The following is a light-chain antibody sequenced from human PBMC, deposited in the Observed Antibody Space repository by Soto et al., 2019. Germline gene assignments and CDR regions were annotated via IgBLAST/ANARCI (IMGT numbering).Light chain of an antibody. CDR1: RHIRNH. V-gene: IGKV3-11*01. J-gene: IGKJ3*01. CDR3: QQRDTWPPFT. CDR2: DAS. Sequence: EIVLTQSPATLSLSPGERATLSCRASRHIRNHLAWYQHKFGESPRLLISDASNRATGVPVRFSGSGSGTDFTLTISSLEPEDFAVYYCQQRDTWPPFTFGPGTKVEIK.